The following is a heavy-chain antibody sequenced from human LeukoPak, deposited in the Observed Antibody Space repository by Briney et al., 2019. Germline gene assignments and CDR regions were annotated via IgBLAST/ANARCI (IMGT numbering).Heavy chain of an antibody. CDR2: IIPIFGTA. J-gene: IGHJ4*02. CDR1: GGTFSSYA. Sequence: SVKVSCKASGGTFSSYAISWVRQAPGQGLEWMGRIIPIFGTANYAQKFQGRVTITTDESTSTAYMELSSLRSEDTAVYYCARDFYGSSGYYELDYWGPGTLVTVSS. D-gene: IGHD3-22*01. CDR3: ARDFYGSSGYYELDY. V-gene: IGHV1-69*05.